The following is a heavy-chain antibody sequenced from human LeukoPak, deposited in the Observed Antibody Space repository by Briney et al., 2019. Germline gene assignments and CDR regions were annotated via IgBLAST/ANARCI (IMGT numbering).Heavy chain of an antibody. CDR3: ASIYNYGPFDY. V-gene: IGHV3-7*01. CDR2: IKQDGSVK. D-gene: IGHD5-18*01. CDR1: GFTFSSYW. J-gene: IGHJ4*02. Sequence: GGSLRLSCAASGFTFSSYWLSWVRQAPGKGLEWVANIKQDGSVKCYVDSVKGRFTISRDNAENSLYLQMHSLRAEDTAVYYCASIYNYGPFDYWGQGTLVTVSS.